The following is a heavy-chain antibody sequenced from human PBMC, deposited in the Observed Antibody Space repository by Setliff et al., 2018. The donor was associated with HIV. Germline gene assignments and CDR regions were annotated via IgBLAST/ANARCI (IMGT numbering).Heavy chain of an antibody. D-gene: IGHD3-10*01. CDR2: IIPIFGTT. Sequence: SVKVSCKASGGTFSSYTINWVRQAPGQGLEWMGGIIPIFGTTNYAQKFQGRVTITTDESTSTAYMELSSLRSEDTALYYCARTREMVRGVITPAFDYWGLGTLVTVS. CDR3: ARTREMVRGVITPAFDY. CDR1: GGTFSSYT. J-gene: IGHJ4*02. V-gene: IGHV1-69*05.